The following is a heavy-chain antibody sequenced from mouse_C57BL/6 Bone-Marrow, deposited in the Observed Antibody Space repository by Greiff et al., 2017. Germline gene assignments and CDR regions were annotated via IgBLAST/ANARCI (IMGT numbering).Heavy chain of an antibody. J-gene: IGHJ3*01. CDR1: GYSITSGYD. V-gene: IGHV3-1*01. CDR3: ASDNPAWFAY. Sequence: EVQLQESGPGMVKPSQSLSLTCTVTGYSITSGYDWHWIRHFPGNKLEWMGYISYSGSTNYNPSLKSRISITHDTSKNHFFLKLNSVTTEDTATYYCASDNPAWFAYWGQGTLVTVSA. CDR2: ISYSGST.